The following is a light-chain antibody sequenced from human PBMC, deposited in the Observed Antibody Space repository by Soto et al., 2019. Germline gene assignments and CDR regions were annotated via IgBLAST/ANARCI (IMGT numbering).Light chain of an antibody. CDR3: QPYNSYRT. V-gene: IGKV1-5*03. CDR2: KAS. J-gene: IGKJ1*01. CDR1: QSISNW. Sequence: DIEMTQSPSTLSASVGDRVTITCRASQSISNWLAWHQQKPGKAPKLLIYKASTLESGVPSRFSGSGSGTEVTLTISSLQPDDFATDDCQPYNSYRTFGQGTKGEIK.